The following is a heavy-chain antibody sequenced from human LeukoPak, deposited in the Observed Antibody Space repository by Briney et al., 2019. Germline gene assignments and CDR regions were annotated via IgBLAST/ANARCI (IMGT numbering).Heavy chain of an antibody. V-gene: IGHV2-5*01. D-gene: IGHD2-2*01. Sequence: SGPTLVKPTQTLTLTCTFSGFSLSSAGAGVGWVRQPPGEALEWLALIYWNDDKRYSPSLKTRLTITKDTSKNEVVLTMTNMGPVDTGTYFCAHALSRTSWRYYDYWGQGTLVTVSS. CDR3: AHALSRTSWRYYDY. J-gene: IGHJ4*02. CDR2: IYWNDDK. CDR1: GFSLSSAGAG.